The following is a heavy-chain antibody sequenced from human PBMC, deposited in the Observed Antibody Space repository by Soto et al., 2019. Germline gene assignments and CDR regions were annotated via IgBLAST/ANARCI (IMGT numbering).Heavy chain of an antibody. CDR2: INSDGSST. CDR1: GVTFSSYW. Sequence: PGGSLRLSCAASGVTFSSYWMHWVRQAPGKGLVWVSRINSDGSSTSYADSVKGRFTISRDNAKNTLYLQMNSLRAEDTAVYYCARADYGDYPGYWGQGTLVTVSS. V-gene: IGHV3-74*01. CDR3: ARADYGDYPGY. J-gene: IGHJ4*02. D-gene: IGHD4-17*01.